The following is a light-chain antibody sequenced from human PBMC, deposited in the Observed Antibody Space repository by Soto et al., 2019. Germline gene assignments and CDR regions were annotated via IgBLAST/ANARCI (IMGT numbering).Light chain of an antibody. J-gene: IGKJ3*01. CDR2: GAS. Sequence: EIVLTQSPGTLSLSPGERGILSCRASQSVSSSYLAWYQQKPGQAPRLLIYGASKRASGIPDRFSGSGSGTDFTLTISRLEHADFAVYYCQQYGGSPLFTFGPGTTVDIK. CDR1: QSVSSSY. CDR3: QQYGGSPLFT. V-gene: IGKV3-20*01.